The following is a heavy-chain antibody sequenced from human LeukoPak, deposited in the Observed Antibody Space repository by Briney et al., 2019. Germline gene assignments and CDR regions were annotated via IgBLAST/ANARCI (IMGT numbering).Heavy chain of an antibody. Sequence: ASVKVSCKATGHTSTSYGISWVRQAPGQGIEWMGWISAYNGNTNYAQKLQGRVTMTTDTSTSTAYMELRSLRSDDTAVYYCARTPSYYGSGSYKSRKYWYFDLWGRGTLVTVSS. V-gene: IGHV1-18*01. D-gene: IGHD3-10*01. CDR3: ARTPSYYGSGSYKSRKYWYFDL. CDR1: GHTSTSYG. CDR2: ISAYNGNT. J-gene: IGHJ2*01.